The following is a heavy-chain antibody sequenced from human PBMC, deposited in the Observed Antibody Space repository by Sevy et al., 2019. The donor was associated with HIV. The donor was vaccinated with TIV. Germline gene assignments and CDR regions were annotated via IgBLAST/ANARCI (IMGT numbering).Heavy chain of an antibody. CDR1: GFSFSSYS. CDR3: ARWDADRRWYFDY. D-gene: IGHD1-26*01. Sequence: GGSLRLSCAASGFSFSSYSMNWVRQAPGKGLEWASSISSSSSYIYYTDSVKGRFTISRDNAKNSLYLQMNSLRAEDTAVDYCARWDADRRWYFDYWGQGTLVTVSS. J-gene: IGHJ4*02. CDR2: ISSSSSYI. V-gene: IGHV3-21*01.